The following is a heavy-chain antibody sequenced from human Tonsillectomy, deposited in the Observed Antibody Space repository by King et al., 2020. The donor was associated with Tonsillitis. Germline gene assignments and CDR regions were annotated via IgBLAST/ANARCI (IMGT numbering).Heavy chain of an antibody. Sequence: VQLVESGGGLVQPGRSLRLSCAASGFIFDDFAMHWVRQVPGKGLEWVSGISWNSGRIGYADSVKGRFTISRDKAKNSLYLQMNSLRADDTALYYCAKDLISMVSSYYFYMDVWGRGTTVTVSS. V-gene: IGHV3-9*01. D-gene: IGHD3-10*01. CDR3: AKDLISMVSSYYFYMDV. CDR2: ISWNSGRI. J-gene: IGHJ6*03. CDR1: GFIFDDFA.